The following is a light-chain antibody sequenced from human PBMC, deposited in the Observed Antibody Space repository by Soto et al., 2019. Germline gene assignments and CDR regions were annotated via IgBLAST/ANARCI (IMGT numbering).Light chain of an antibody. CDR1: QSISSW. Sequence: DIQMTQSPSTLSASVGDRVTITCRASQSISSWLAWYQQKPGKAPKLLIYDASSLESGVPSRFSGSGSGTEFTLTSSSLQPDDFATYFCQQYNSYWTCGQGTKVDIK. J-gene: IGKJ1*01. CDR3: QQYNSYWT. CDR2: DAS. V-gene: IGKV1-5*01.